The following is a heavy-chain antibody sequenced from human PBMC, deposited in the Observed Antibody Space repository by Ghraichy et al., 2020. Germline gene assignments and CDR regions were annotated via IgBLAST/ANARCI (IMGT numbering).Heavy chain of an antibody. CDR1: GFRFSSYW. CDR2: INHDSRDK. Sequence: GGSLRLSCVASGFRFSSYWMSWVRQAPGKGPEWVANINHDSRDKEYMYSAGGRIAISRDNARNSVYLQINSLRAEDTAIYYCARDNRGGYYQLWGQGTLVTVSS. D-gene: IGHD3-3*01. CDR3: ARDNRGGYYQL. V-gene: IGHV3-7*01. J-gene: IGHJ4*02.